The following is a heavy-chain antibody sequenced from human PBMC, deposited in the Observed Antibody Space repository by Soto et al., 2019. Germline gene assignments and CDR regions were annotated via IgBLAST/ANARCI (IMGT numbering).Heavy chain of an antibody. Sequence: PGESLKISCKGSGYSFTSYWIGWVRQMPGKGLEWMGIIYPGDSDTRYSPSFQGQVTISADKSISTAYLQWSSLKASDTAMYYCASSVGLRFLEWHPRQLDYWGQGTLVTVSS. D-gene: IGHD3-3*01. CDR2: IYPGDSDT. J-gene: IGHJ4*02. V-gene: IGHV5-51*01. CDR3: ASSVGLRFLEWHPRQLDY. CDR1: GYSFTSYW.